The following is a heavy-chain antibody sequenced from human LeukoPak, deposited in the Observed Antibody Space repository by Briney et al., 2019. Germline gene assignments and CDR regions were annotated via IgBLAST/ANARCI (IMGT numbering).Heavy chain of an antibody. Sequence: PSETLSLTCAVYGGSFSGYYWSWIRQPPGKGLEWIGEINHSGSTNYNPSLKSRVTISVDTSKNQFSLKLSSVTAADTAVYYCARGGRLVVRGFDYWGQGTLVTVSS. CDR2: INHSGST. J-gene: IGHJ4*02. CDR1: GGSFSGYY. V-gene: IGHV4-34*01. D-gene: IGHD2-15*01. CDR3: ARGGRLVVRGFDY.